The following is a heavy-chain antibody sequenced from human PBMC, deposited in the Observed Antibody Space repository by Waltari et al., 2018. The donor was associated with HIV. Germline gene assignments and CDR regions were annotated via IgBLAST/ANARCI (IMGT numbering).Heavy chain of an antibody. CDR2: ISSSSSYI. D-gene: IGHD3-22*01. J-gene: IGHJ4*02. CDR1: GFTLSSPR. Sequence: EVQLVESGGGLVKPGGSLRPSCAASGFTLSSPRMTRVRQAPGKGLEWVSSISSSSSYIYYADSVKGRFTISRDNAKNSLYLQMNSLRAEDTAVYYCARVDYYHSTKSRYFDSWGQGTLVTVSS. V-gene: IGHV3-21*01. CDR3: ARVDYYHSTKSRYFDS.